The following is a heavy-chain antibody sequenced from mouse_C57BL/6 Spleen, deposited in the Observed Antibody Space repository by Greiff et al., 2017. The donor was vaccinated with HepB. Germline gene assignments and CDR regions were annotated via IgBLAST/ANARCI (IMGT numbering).Heavy chain of an antibody. CDR1: GYAFSSSW. D-gene: IGHD1-1*01. Sequence: LEESGPELVKPGASVKISCKASGYAFSSSWMNWVKQRPGKGLEWIGRIYPGDGDTNYNGKFKGKATLTADKSSSTAYMQLSSLTSEDSAVYFCARWENYGDYYAMDYWGQGTSVTVSS. CDR2: IYPGDGDT. V-gene: IGHV1-82*01. J-gene: IGHJ4*01. CDR3: ARWENYGDYYAMDY.